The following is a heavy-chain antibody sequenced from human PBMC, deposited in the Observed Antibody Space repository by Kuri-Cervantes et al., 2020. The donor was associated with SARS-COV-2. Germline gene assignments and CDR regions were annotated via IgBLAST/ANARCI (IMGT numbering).Heavy chain of an antibody. CDR1: GYSFTSYW. V-gene: IGHV5-51*01. CDR2: IYPGDSDT. CDR3: ARPGHCSGGSCYSLYY. Sequence: GESLKISCKGSGYSFTSYWIGWVRQMPGKGLEWMGIIYPGDSDTRYSPSFQGQVTISADKSISTAYLQWSSLKASDTAMYYCARPGHCSGGSCYSLYYWGQGTLVTVSS. D-gene: IGHD2-15*01. J-gene: IGHJ4*02.